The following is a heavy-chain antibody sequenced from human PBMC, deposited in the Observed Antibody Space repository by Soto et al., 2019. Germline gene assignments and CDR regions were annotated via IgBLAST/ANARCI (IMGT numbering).Heavy chain of an antibody. CDR3: ASSYSNYALIDYYYYGMDV. CDR1: GYTFTSYA. V-gene: IGHV1-3*01. CDR2: INAGNGNT. Sequence: VASVKVSCKASGYTFTSYAMHWVRQAPGQRLDWMGWINAGNGNTKYSQKFQGRVTITRDTSASTAYMELSSLRSEDTAVYYCASSYSNYALIDYYYYGMDVWGQGTTVTVSS. D-gene: IGHD4-4*01. J-gene: IGHJ6*02.